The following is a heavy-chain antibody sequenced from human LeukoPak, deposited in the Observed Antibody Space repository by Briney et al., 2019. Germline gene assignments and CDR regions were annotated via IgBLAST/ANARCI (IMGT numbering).Heavy chain of an antibody. Sequence: SETLSLTCTVSGGSISSDDYYWSWIRQPPGKGLEWIGYVFYSGSTYHNPSLKSRVTISVDRSKNQFSLNLRSVTAADAAVYYCARVTKPLVVVTAWGQGTLVTVSS. D-gene: IGHD2-21*02. J-gene: IGHJ5*02. CDR3: ARVTKPLVVVTA. V-gene: IGHV4-30-4*01. CDR2: VFYSGST. CDR1: GGSISSDDYY.